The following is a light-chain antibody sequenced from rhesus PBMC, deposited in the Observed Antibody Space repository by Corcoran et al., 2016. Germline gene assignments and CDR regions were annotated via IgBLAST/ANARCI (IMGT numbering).Light chain of an antibody. V-gene: IGKV1-25*01. CDR3: QHYYSPPYR. J-gene: IGKJ2*01. Sequence: DIQMTQSPSSLSASVGDRVTITCRASQAIFNDLAWYQQKPGQTPQLLIYEGSTLQNGIPSRFSGRGSGTDFTLAISSLQSEDLATYYCQHYYSPPYRFGQGTKVEI. CDR1: QAIFND. CDR2: EGS.